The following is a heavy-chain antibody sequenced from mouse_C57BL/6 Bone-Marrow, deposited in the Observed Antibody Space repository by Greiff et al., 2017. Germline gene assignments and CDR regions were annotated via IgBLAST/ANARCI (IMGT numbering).Heavy chain of an antibody. Sequence: EVKLMESGGGLVQPGGSLKLSCAASGFTFSDYYMYWVRQTPEKRLEWVAYISNGGGSTYYPDTVKGRFTISRDNAKNTLYLQMSRLKSEDTAMYYCARGAVAYWGQGTLVTVSA. CDR2: ISNGGGST. CDR3: ARGAVAY. V-gene: IGHV5-12*01. J-gene: IGHJ3*01. CDR1: GFTFSDYY.